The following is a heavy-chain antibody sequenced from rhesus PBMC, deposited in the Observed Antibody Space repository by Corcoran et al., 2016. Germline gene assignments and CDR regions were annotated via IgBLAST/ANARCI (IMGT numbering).Heavy chain of an antibody. J-gene: IGHJ2*01. CDR3: AGGSTYWYFDL. Sequence: QVQLQESGPGLVKPLETLSLTCAVSGGSFSGYYWGWIRPPSGKGLAWIGYSSGSGGSTDDDPSRETRVTISTGTSKTQFSLRLSSVTAADTAVYYCAGGSTYWYFDLWGPGTPITISS. V-gene: IGHV4-165*01. CDR2: SSGSGGST. D-gene: IGHD4-29*01. CDR1: GGSFSGYY.